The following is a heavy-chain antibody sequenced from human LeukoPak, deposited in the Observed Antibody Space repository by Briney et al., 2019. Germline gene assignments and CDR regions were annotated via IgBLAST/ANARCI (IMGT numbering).Heavy chain of an antibody. D-gene: IGHD5-18*01. V-gene: IGHV4-4*07. J-gene: IGHJ4*02. CDR1: GGSISSYY. Sequence: SETLSLTCTVSGGSISSYYWSWIRQPAGKGLEWIGRIYTSGSTNYNPSLKSRVTMSVDTSKNQLSLKLSSVTAADTAVYYCARDFRGYSYGPFDYWGQGTLVTVSS. CDR2: IYTSGST. CDR3: ARDFRGYSYGPFDY.